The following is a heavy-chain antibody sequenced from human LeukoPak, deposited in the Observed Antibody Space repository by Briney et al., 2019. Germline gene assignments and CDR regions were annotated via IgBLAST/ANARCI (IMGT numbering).Heavy chain of an antibody. D-gene: IGHD6-25*01. CDR2: ISYDGNNK. CDR1: GFTFSSYA. CDR3: ARDVSGRDDF. V-gene: IGHV3-30*04. Sequence: GGSLRLSCAASGFTFSSYAMHWVRQAPGKGLEWVAAISYDGNNKYDVDSVKGRFTISRDNAKNTLFLQMNSLRVEDTAVYYCARDVSGRDDFWGQGTLVTVSS. J-gene: IGHJ4*02.